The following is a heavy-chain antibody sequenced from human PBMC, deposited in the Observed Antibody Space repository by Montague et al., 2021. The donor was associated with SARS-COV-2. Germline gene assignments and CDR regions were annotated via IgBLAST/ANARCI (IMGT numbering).Heavy chain of an antibody. CDR3: AGKGSGKSDLAY. CDR2: ISHTAST. CDR1: VHSMSRGNW. D-gene: IGHD1-26*01. J-gene: IGHJ4*02. Sequence: SETLSLTCVVSVHSMSRGNWWPCVRPPPGKRVTRSGGISHTASTKYKPSLKSRVSMSVDKSWNQFSLRLTSVTAADTAIYYCAGKGSGKSDLAYWGQGTLVTVSS. V-gene: IGHV4-4*02.